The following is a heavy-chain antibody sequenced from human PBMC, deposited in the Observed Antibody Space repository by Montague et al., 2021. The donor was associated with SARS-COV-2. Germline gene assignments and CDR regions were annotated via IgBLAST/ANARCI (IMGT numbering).Heavy chain of an antibody. D-gene: IGHD2-2*02. Sequence: SLRLSCAASGFSFSGYGLNWVRQAPGKGLEWVAVIWYGGSNKQYADSVKGRFTISRDNSKKTLYLQMNSLRAEDTALYYCARDSFSSCTSSSCYMGGMDVWGQGTMVTVSS. CDR3: ARDSFSSCTSSSCYMGGMDV. J-gene: IGHJ6*02. CDR2: IWYGGSNK. CDR1: GFSFSGYG. V-gene: IGHV3-33*01.